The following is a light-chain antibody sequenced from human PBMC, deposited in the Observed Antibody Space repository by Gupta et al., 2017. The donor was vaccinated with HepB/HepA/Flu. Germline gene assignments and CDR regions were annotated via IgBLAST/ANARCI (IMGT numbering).Light chain of an antibody. CDR2: HAA. CDR3: QHCTDWPPWT. CDR1: QNIGSN. Sequence: EIVMTQSPATLSVSPGRRATLSCRASQNIGSNLAWYQQRPGQPPSRLIFHAALMDAGIPSRFSGIGSGTEFTLTISSLQYEDYAVYYCQHCTDWPPWTFGQGTKVEIK. V-gene: IGKV3-15*01. J-gene: IGKJ1*01.